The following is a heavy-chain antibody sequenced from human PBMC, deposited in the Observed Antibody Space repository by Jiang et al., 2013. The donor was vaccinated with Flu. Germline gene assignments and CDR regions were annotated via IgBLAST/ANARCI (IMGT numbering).Heavy chain of an antibody. CDR1: GYSFTTYW. CDR3: ARQAYSGNTGGCYSCPFDS. D-gene: IGHD2-15*01. V-gene: IGHV5-51*01. J-gene: IGHJ4*02. Sequence: GAEVKKPGESLKISCKGSGYSFTTYWIGWVRQMPGKGLEWMGIIYPGNSETRYSPSLQGQVTISADKSISTAYLQWSSLKASDTAMYYCARQAYSGNTGGCYSCPFDSWGQGTLVTVSS. CDR2: IYPGNSET.